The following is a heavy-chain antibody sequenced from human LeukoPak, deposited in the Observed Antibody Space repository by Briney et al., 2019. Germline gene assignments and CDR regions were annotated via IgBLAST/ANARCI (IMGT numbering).Heavy chain of an antibody. CDR3: ARTTYYYDSSGYYYFDY. Sequence: SETLSLTCAVYGGSFSGYYWSWIRQPPGKELEWIGEINHSGSTNYNPSLKSRVTISVDTSKNQFSLKLSSVTAADTAVYYCARTTYYYDSSGYYYFDYWGQGTLVTVSS. D-gene: IGHD3-22*01. J-gene: IGHJ4*02. V-gene: IGHV4-34*01. CDR2: INHSGST. CDR1: GGSFSGYY.